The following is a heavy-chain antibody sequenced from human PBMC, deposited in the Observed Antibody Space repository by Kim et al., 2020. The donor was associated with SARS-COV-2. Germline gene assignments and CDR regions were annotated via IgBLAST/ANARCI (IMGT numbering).Heavy chain of an antibody. Sequence: SETLSLTCAVYGGSFSGYYWSWIRQPPGKGLEWIWEINHSGSTNYNPSLKSRVTISVDTSKNQFSLKLSSVTAADTAVYYCARGIARIGPRLGAFDIWGQGTMVTVSS. D-gene: IGHD5-12*01. CDR3: ARGIARIGPRLGAFDI. CDR1: GGSFSGYY. CDR2: INHSGST. V-gene: IGHV4-34*01. J-gene: IGHJ3*02.